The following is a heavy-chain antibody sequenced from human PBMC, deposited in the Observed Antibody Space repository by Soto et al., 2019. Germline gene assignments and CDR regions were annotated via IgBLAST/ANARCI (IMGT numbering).Heavy chain of an antibody. CDR3: ARSTGGFGDLLQFDH. D-gene: IGHD3-10*01. Sequence: QITLKESGPTRVQPTQTLTLTCTFSGFPFTTSGQGVNWIRQPPGKALEWLALIYWDDDKRYNPSLKNRLTITKDISKNQVVLTISDMDPVDTATYFCARSTGGFGDLLQFDHWGQGTLVTVSS. CDR1: GFPFTTSGQG. J-gene: IGHJ4*02. V-gene: IGHV2-5*02. CDR2: IYWDDDK.